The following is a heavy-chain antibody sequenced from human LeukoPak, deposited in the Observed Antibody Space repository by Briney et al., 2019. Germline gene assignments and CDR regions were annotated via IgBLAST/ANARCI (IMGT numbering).Heavy chain of an antibody. Sequence: SETLSLTCAVYGGSFTGYYWSWIRQPPGRGLEWIGQINHSGSTNYNPSLKSRVTISVDTSKNQFSLKLSSVTAADTAVYYCARRSYNSPFRYWGQGSLVTVSS. CDR3: ARRSYNSPFRY. V-gene: IGHV4-34*01. D-gene: IGHD5-24*01. J-gene: IGHJ4*02. CDR2: INHSGST. CDR1: GGSFTGYY.